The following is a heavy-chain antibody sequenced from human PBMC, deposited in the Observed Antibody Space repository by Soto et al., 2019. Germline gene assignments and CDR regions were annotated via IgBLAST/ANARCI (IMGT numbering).Heavy chain of an antibody. V-gene: IGHV4-39*01. D-gene: IGHD1-26*01. CDR1: GGAISDARFY. CDR2: IFYSGTT. CDR3: ARQKWEQPKWFDP. Sequence: QLQLQESGPGLVKPSETLSLTCSLSGGAISDARFYWGWIRQTPGKGLEWIGSIFYSGTTFFNPALQSRVTISVGTSENQVSLKLSSVTAADTALYFCARQKWEQPKWFDPWGQGTLVTVSS. J-gene: IGHJ5*02.